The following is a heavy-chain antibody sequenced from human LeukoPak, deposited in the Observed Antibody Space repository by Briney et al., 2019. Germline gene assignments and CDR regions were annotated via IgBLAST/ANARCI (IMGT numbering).Heavy chain of an antibody. Sequence: GGSLRLSCAASGFTFSSYWMSWVRQAPGKGLEWVSAISGSGGSTYYADSVKGRFTISRDNSKNTLYLQMNSLRAEDTAVYYCAKEAVAGSRAPYYFDYWGQGTLVTVSS. CDR1: GFTFSSYW. V-gene: IGHV3-23*01. CDR3: AKEAVAGSRAPYYFDY. CDR2: ISGSGGST. D-gene: IGHD6-19*01. J-gene: IGHJ4*02.